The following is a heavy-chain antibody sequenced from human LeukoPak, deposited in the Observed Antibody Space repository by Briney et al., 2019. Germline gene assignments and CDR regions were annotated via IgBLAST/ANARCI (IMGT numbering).Heavy chain of an antibody. V-gene: IGHV4-59*05. CDR1: GGSISSYY. CDR3: ARQVVVAATIDY. J-gene: IGHJ4*02. CDR2: IYYSGST. D-gene: IGHD2-15*01. Sequence: PSETLSLTCTVSGGSISSYYWSWIRQPAGKGLEWIGSIYYSGSTYYNPSLKSRVTISVDTSKNQFSLKLSSVTAADTAVYYCARQVVVAATIDYWGLGTLVTVSS.